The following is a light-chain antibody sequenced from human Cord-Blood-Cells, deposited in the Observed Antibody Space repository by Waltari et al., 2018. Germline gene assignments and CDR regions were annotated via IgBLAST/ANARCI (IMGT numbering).Light chain of an antibody. J-gene: IGKJ4*01. V-gene: IGKV1-39*01. CDR2: AAS. CDR3: QQSYSTPLT. Sequence: DIQMTQSPSSLSASVGDRVTITCRASQSISSYLNWYQQKPGKAPKILIYAASSLHSGVPSRFSGSGSGTDFTLTISSLQPEDFATYYCQQSYSTPLTFGGGTKVEIK. CDR1: QSISSY.